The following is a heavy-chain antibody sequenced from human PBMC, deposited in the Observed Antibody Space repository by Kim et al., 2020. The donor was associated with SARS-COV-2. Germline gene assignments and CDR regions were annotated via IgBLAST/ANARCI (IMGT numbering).Heavy chain of an antibody. J-gene: IGHJ6*03. D-gene: IGHD3-3*01. CDR2: INHSGST. CDR3: ARGPGVASDYYYYYMDV. CDR1: GGSFSGYY. V-gene: IGHV4-34*01. Sequence: SETLSLTCAVYGGSFSGYYWSWIRQPPGKGLEWIGEINHSGSTNYNPSLKSRVTISVDTSKNQFSLKLSSVTAADTAVYYCARGPGVASDYYYYYMDVWG.